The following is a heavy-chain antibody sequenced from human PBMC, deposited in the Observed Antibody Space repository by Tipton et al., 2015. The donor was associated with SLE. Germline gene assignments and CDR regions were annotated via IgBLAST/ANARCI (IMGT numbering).Heavy chain of an antibody. D-gene: IGHD4-17*01. CDR1: GFTFDDYG. V-gene: IGHV3-20*04. J-gene: IGHJ2*01. CDR3: ARARRDYGDYWYFDL. Sequence: SLRLSCAASGFTFDDYGMSWVRQAPGKGLEWVSGINWNGGRTGYADSVKGRCTISRDNAKNSLYLQMNSLRAEDTALYYCARARRDYGDYWYFDLWGRGTLVTVSS. CDR2: INWNGGRT.